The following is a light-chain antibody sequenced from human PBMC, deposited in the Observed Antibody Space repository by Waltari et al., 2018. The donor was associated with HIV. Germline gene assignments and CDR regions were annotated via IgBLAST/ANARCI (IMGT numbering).Light chain of an antibody. CDR2: AAS. Sequence: DVRLTQSPSFLSASLGDRVTITCRTSQDINNYLAWYQVKQGRAPTLLIFAASSLNIGVPSRFRGSGSGTEFNLTINGLHPDDLATYYCQHLKSYPLTFGGGTRLEAK. V-gene: IGKV1-9*01. J-gene: IGKJ4*01. CDR3: QHLKSYPLT. CDR1: QDINNY.